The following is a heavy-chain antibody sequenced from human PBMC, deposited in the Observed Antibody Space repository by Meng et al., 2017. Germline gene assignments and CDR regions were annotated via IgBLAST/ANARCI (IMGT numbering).Heavy chain of an antibody. J-gene: IGHJ4*02. Sequence: QVELGQSGAEVKKPGASVKVSGKASGYTFTGYYMHWVRQAPGQGLEWMGWINPNSGGTNYAQKFQGRVTMTRDTSTSTVYMELSSLRSEDTAVYYCARLQRIYYFDYWGQGTLVTVSS. CDR1: GYTFTGYY. CDR3: ARLQRIYYFDY. V-gene: IGHV1-2*02. D-gene: IGHD2-15*01. CDR2: INPNSGGT.